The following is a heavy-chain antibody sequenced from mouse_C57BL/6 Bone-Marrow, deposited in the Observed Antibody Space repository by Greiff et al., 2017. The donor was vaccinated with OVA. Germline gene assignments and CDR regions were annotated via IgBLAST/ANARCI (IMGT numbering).Heavy chain of an antibody. Sequence: EVNVVESGEGLVKPGGSLKLSCAASGFTFSSYAMSWVRQTPEKRLEWVAYISSGGDYIYYADTVKGRFTISRDNARNTLYLQMCSLKSEDTAMYYCTRDYYGNYVPYYYAMDYWGQGTSVTVSS. D-gene: IGHD2-1*01. J-gene: IGHJ4*01. CDR1: GFTFSSYA. CDR2: ISSGGDYI. V-gene: IGHV5-9-1*02. CDR3: TRDYYGNYVPYYYAMDY.